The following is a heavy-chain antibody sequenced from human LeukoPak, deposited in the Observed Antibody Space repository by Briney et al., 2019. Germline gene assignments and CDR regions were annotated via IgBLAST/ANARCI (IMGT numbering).Heavy chain of an antibody. D-gene: IGHD2-2*01. CDR3: ARVYRSSTSCYDAFDI. CDR2: INPNSGGT. V-gene: IGHV1-2*04. Sequence: ASVKVSCKASGYTFTGYYMHWVRQAPGQGLEWMGWINPNSGGTNYAQKFQGWVTMTRDTSISTAYMELSRLRSDDTAVYYCARVYRSSTSCYDAFDIWGQGTMVTVSS. J-gene: IGHJ3*02. CDR1: GYTFTGYY.